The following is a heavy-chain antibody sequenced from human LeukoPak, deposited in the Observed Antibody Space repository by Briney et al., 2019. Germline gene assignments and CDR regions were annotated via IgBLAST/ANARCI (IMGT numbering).Heavy chain of an antibody. Sequence: PGGSLRLSCAASGFTFSSYAMSWVRRAPGKGLEWVSAISGSGGATYHADSVKGRFIISRDNSKNTLYPQMNSLRAEDTAVYHCAKAVDYGDFRNAFDIWGQGTTVTVSS. J-gene: IGHJ3*02. D-gene: IGHD4-17*01. CDR1: GFTFSSYA. V-gene: IGHV3-23*01. CDR3: AKAVDYGDFRNAFDI. CDR2: ISGSGGAT.